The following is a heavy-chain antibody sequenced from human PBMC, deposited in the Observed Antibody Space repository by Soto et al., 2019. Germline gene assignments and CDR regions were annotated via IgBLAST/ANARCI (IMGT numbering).Heavy chain of an antibody. CDR3: VSGDGNYYDENGCLGQH. J-gene: IGHJ4*02. V-gene: IGHV3-74*01. D-gene: IGHD3-22*01. CDR2: LKSDGSGT. CDR1: GFTFSSYW. Sequence: EVQLVESGGGLVQPGGSLRLSCAASGFTFSSYWMHWVRQAPGKGLVWVSRLKSDGSGTTYADSVKGRLTISRDNAKNTLERQMNSLRGGDKAVHYGVSGDGNYYDENGCLGQHWGQGTLVTVSS.